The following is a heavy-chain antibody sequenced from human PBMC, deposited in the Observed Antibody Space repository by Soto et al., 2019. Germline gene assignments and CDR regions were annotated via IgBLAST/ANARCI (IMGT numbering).Heavy chain of an antibody. CDR1: GFTFSSYA. J-gene: IGHJ4*02. CDR3: AKNGDRGSGSDY. V-gene: IGHV3-23*01. Sequence: GGSLRLSCAASGFTFSSYAMSWVRQAPGKGLEWVSAISGSGGSTYYADSVKGRFTISRDNSKNTLYLQMNSLRAEDAAVYYCAKNGDRGSGSDYWGQGTLVTVSS. D-gene: IGHD3-10*01. CDR2: ISGSGGST.